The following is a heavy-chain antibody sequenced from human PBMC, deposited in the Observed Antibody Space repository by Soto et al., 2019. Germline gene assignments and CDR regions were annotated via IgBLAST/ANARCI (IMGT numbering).Heavy chain of an antibody. J-gene: IGHJ6*03. CDR2: MNPNSGNT. V-gene: IGHV1-8*01. Sequence: QVQLVQSGAEVKKPGASVKVSCKASGYTFTSYDINWVRQATGQGLEWMGWMNPNSGNTGYAQKFQGRVTMTRNTSISTACMKQRSLRSEDTAMYCCASDPNQRVLLSNCSSTNCYTLLWFTSYYYYYMDVWGKGTTVTVS. CDR1: GYTFTSYD. D-gene: IGHD2-2*01. CDR3: ASDPNQRVLLSNCSSTNCYTLLWFTSYYYYYMDV.